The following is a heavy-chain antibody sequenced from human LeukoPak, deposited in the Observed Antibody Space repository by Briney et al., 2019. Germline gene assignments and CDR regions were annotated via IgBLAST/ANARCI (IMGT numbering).Heavy chain of an antibody. J-gene: IGHJ6*02. D-gene: IGHD4-11*01. CDR1: GGTFSNYA. V-gene: IGHV1-69*04. CDR2: IIPMLSIA. Sequence: ASVKVSCKASGGTFSNYAISWVRQAPGQGLEWMGRIIPMLSIANYAQKFQGRVTITADKSTSTAYMELSSLRSEDTAVYYCARDQEAVTTDYFYYGMDVWGQGTTLTVSS. CDR3: ARDQEAVTTDYFYYGMDV.